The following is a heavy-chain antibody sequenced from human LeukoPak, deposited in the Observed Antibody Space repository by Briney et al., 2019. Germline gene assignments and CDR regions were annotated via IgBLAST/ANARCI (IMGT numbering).Heavy chain of an antibody. CDR2: INPNSGGT. J-gene: IGHJ4*02. V-gene: IGHV1-2*02. CDR1: GYTFTGYY. Sequence: ASVKVSCKASGYTFTGYYMHRVRQAPGQELEWMGWINPNSGGTNYAQKFQGRVTMTRDTSISTAYMELSRLRSDDTAVYYCARANPTTMAGFDYWGQGTLVTVSS. CDR3: ARANPTTMAGFDY. D-gene: IGHD4/OR15-4a*01.